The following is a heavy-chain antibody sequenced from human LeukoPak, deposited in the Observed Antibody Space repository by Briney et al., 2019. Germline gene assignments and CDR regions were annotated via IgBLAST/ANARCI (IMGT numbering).Heavy chain of an antibody. Sequence: SETLSLTCAVYGGSFSGYYWSWIRQPPGKGLEWIGEINHSGSTNYNPSLKSRVTISVDTSKNQFSLKLSSVTAADTAVYYCARENYYYYHGMDVWGQGTTVTVSS. CDR1: GGSFSGYY. J-gene: IGHJ6*02. CDR2: INHSGST. V-gene: IGHV4-34*01. CDR3: ARENYYYYHGMDV.